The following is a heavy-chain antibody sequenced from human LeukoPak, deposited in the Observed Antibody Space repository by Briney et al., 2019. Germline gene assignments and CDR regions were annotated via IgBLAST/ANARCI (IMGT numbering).Heavy chain of an antibody. CDR3: ARVTTPWFFDL. CDR2: INHSGST. CDR1: GFTVSSNY. Sequence: GSLRLSCAASGFTVSSNYMSWIRQPPGKGLEWIGEINHSGSTNYNPSLKSRVTISVDTSKNQFSLKLSSVTAADTAVYYCARVTTPWFFDLWGRGTLVTVSS. D-gene: IGHD4-17*01. J-gene: IGHJ2*01. V-gene: IGHV4-34*01.